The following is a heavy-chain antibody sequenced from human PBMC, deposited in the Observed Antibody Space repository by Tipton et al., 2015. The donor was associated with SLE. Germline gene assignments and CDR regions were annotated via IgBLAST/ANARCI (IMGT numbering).Heavy chain of an antibody. Sequence: QVHLVQSGAEVKKPGSSVKVSCRASGGTFSSYAISWVRRAPGQGLEWMGWISTYSGTTNYAQQLQGRVTMTPDTSTSTAYMELRSLRSDDTAVYYCARSIVATTDFDYWGQGPLVTV. J-gene: IGHJ4*02. CDR2: ISTYSGTT. CDR3: ARSIVATTDFDY. CDR1: GGTFSSYA. V-gene: IGHV1-18*01. D-gene: IGHD5-12*01.